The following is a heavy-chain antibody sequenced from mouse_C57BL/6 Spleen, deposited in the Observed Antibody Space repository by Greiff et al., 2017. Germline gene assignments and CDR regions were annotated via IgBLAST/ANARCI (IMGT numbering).Heavy chain of an antibody. V-gene: IGHV1-59*01. J-gene: IGHJ2*01. CDR3: AAAITTVVARDY. D-gene: IGHD1-1*01. CDR2: IDPSDSYT. CDR1: GYTFTSYW. Sequence: QVQLKQPGAELVRPGTSVKLSCKASGYTFTSYWMHWVKQRPGQGLEWIGVIDPSDSYTNYNQKFKGKATLTVDTSSSTAYMQLSSLTSEDSAVYYCAAAITTVVARDYWGQGTTLTVSS.